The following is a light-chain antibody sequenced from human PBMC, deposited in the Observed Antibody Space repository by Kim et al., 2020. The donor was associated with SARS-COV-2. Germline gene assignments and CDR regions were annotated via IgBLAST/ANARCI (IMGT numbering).Light chain of an antibody. V-gene: IGKV3-15*01. CDR2: DAS. CDR1: QRVGTR. J-gene: IGKJ2*01. CDR3: QNYEGWPPYT. Sequence: VSAGERVTLSCRADQRVGTRVAWDQQRRGEAPKLLIFDASTRANGVPARFSGRGSGTEFTLTITSLQSEDYAIYYCQNYEGWPPYTFGLGTKLDIK.